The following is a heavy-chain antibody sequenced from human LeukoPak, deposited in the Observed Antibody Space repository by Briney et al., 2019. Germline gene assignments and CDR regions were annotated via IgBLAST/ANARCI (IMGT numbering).Heavy chain of an antibody. V-gene: IGHV1-8*01. Sequence: ASVKVSCKASGYTFTSYDINWVRQATGQGLEWMGWMNPNSGNTGYAQKFQGRVTMTRNTSISTAYMELSSLRSEDTAVYYCARGPNRLLYSSSWKYYYYYMDVWGKGTTVTVSS. CDR2: MNPNSGNT. CDR3: ARGPNRLLYSSSWKYYYYYMDV. D-gene: IGHD6-13*01. CDR1: GYTFTSYD. J-gene: IGHJ6*03.